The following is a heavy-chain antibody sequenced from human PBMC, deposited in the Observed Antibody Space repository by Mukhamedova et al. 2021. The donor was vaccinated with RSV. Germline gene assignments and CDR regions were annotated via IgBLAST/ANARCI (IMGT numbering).Heavy chain of an antibody. J-gene: IGHJ4*02. V-gene: IGHV3-72*01. Sequence: GRIRNKANSYTIEFAASVQGRFTISRADSNNLMYLQMDSLKTEDTAVYYCTREYDFWSGYFDSWGQGNLVTVSS. D-gene: IGHD3-3*01. CDR3: TREYDFWSGYFDS. CDR2: IRNKANSYTI.